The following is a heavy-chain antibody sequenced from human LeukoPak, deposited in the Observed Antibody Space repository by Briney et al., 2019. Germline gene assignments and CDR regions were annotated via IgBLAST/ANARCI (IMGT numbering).Heavy chain of an antibody. V-gene: IGHV4-61*02. CDR2: IYTSRST. Sequence: PSRTLSLTCVVSGCSISSGNYYWIWMRQPAGKGLVWIMRIYTSRSTNYNPFLKRRIIISLDTSKNQFSLKLSSVTAADTAVYYCARDHRESFYDFWSAFDPWGQGTLVTVSS. D-gene: IGHD3-3*01. CDR3: ARDHRESFYDFWSAFDP. CDR1: GCSISSGNYY. J-gene: IGHJ5*02.